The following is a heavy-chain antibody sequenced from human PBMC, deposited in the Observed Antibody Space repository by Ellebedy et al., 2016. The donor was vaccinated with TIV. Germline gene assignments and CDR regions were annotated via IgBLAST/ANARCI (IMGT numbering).Heavy chain of an antibody. CDR3: ARGYYYGSGSFLDY. D-gene: IGHD3-10*01. V-gene: IGHV1-69*13. CDR1: GGTFSSYA. Sequence: ASVKVSCKASGGTFSSYAISWVRQAPGQGLEWMGGIIPIFGTANYAQKFQGRVTITADESTSTAYMELSSLRSEDTAVYYCARGYYYGSGSFLDYWGQGTLVTVSS. J-gene: IGHJ4*02. CDR2: IIPIFGTA.